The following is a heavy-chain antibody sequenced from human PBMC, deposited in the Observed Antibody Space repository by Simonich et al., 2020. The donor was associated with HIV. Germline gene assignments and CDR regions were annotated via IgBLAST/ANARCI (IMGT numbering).Heavy chain of an antibody. CDR3: ASGGSISSVWADDY. J-gene: IGHJ4*02. D-gene: IGHD3-16*01. CDR2: ISYDGSNK. CDR1: GFTFSSYA. V-gene: IGHV3-30*07. Sequence: QVQLVESGGGVVQPGRSLRLSCAASGFTFSSYAMHWVRQAPGKGLEGVAVISYDGSNKYYADSVKGRFTLSIDNPKNTLYLQMNSLRAEDTAVYYCASGGSISSVWADDYWGQGTLVTVSS.